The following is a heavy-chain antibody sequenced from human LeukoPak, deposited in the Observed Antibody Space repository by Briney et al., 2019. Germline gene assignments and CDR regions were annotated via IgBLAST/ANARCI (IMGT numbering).Heavy chain of an antibody. J-gene: IGHJ6*03. CDR2: ISYDGSNK. CDR3: ARDPRGHYYYYMDV. Sequence: PGGSLRLSCAASGFTFSSYAMHWVRQAPGKGLEWVAVISYDGSNKYYADSVKGRFTISRDNSKNTLYLQMNSLRAEDTAVYYCARDPRGHYYYYMDVWGKGTTVTVSS. D-gene: IGHD3-10*01. V-gene: IGHV3-30*04. CDR1: GFTFSSYA.